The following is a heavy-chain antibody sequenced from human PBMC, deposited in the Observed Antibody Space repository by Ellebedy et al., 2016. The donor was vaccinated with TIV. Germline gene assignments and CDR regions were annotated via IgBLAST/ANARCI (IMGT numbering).Heavy chain of an antibody. D-gene: IGHD3-22*01. CDR3: VREARQSWSDDSFDI. CDR2: VRQDGKEK. Sequence: GESLKISCAASGFSFTNHYMSWVRQAPGRGLEWVANVRQDGKEKFYVDSVKGRFTISRDNARKSVYLQMNTLRVEDTAIYYCVREARQSWSDDSFDIWGQGTMVTVSS. J-gene: IGHJ3*02. CDR1: GFSFTNHY. V-gene: IGHV3-7*03.